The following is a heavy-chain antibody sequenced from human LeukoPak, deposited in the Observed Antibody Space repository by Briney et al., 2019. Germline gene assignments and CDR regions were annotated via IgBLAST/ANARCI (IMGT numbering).Heavy chain of an antibody. V-gene: IGHV3-20*04. J-gene: IGHJ6*02. D-gene: IGHD1-26*01. CDR1: GFTFDDYG. CDR3: AKGLVGASITDFHYGMDV. Sequence: GGSLRLSCAASGFTFDDYGMSWVRQAPGKGLEWVSGINWNGGSTGYADSVKGRFTISRDNAKNSLYLQMNSLRAEDTAVYYCAKGLVGASITDFHYGMDVWGQGTTVTVS. CDR2: INWNGGST.